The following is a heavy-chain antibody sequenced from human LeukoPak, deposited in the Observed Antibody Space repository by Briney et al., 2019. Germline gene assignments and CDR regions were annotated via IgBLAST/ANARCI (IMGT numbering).Heavy chain of an antibody. CDR2: IYWDDGQ. CDR1: GFSLTTNGVG. Sequence: ESGPTLVKPTQPLTLTCTFSGFSLTTNGVGVGWIRQPPGKALEWLALIYWDDGQRYSPSLRSRLTVTKDTSKNQVVLTMTNMDPVDTATYYCAYLPFSGNSDNWYGLYFDYWGQGTLVTVSS. D-gene: IGHD6-13*01. CDR3: AYLPFSGNSDNWYGLYFDY. V-gene: IGHV2-5*02. J-gene: IGHJ4*02.